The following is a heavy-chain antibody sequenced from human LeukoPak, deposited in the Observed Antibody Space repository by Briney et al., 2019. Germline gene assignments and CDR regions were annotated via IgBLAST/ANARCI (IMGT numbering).Heavy chain of an antibody. Sequence: SETLSLTCTVSGGSISSYYWSWIRQPAGKGLEWIGRIYTSGSTNYNPSLKSRVTMSVDTSKNQFSLKLSSVTAADTAVYYCARRLTGYYPSEYYFDYWGQGTLVTVSS. D-gene: IGHD3-9*01. CDR3: ARRLTGYYPSEYYFDY. CDR1: GGSISSYY. V-gene: IGHV4-4*07. CDR2: IYTSGST. J-gene: IGHJ4*02.